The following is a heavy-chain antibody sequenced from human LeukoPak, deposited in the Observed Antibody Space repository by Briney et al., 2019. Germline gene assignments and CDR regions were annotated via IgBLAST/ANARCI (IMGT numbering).Heavy chain of an antibody. D-gene: IGHD2-2*02. Sequence: SETLSLTCTVSGGSISSYYWSWIRQPPGKGLEWIGYIYYSGSTYYNPSLKSRVTISVDTSKNQFSLKLSSVTAADTAVYYCARGDCSSTSCYTYYWGQGTLVTVSS. CDR2: IYYSGST. CDR1: GGSISSYY. CDR3: ARGDCSSTSCYTYY. J-gene: IGHJ4*02. V-gene: IGHV4-59*08.